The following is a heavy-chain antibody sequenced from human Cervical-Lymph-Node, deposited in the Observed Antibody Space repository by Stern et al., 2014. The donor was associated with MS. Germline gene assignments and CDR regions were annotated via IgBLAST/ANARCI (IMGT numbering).Heavy chain of an antibody. D-gene: IGHD1-26*01. J-gene: IGHJ3*02. CDR1: GYTFSNYW. CDR2: IYPGDSDT. Sequence: EVQLVESGAEVKKPGESLKIACKGYGYTFSNYWIAWVRQLPGKGLEWMGIIYPGDSDTRYSPSFQGQVTISVDESINTASLQWSSLKASDSAIYYCARRATSAFDIWGQGTVVTVSS. CDR3: ARRATSAFDI. V-gene: IGHV5-51*03.